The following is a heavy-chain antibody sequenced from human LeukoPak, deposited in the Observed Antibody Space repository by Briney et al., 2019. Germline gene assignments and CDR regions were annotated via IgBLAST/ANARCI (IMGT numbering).Heavy chain of an antibody. J-gene: IGHJ4*02. Sequence: SETLSLTCTVSGGSISSYYWSWIRQPPGKGLEWIGYIYYSGSTNYNPSLKSRVTISVDTSKNQFSLKLSSVTAADTAVYYCARHEKWELPYFDYWGQGTLVTVSS. CDR2: IYYSGST. CDR1: GGSISSYY. D-gene: IGHD1-26*01. V-gene: IGHV4-59*01. CDR3: ARHEKWELPYFDY.